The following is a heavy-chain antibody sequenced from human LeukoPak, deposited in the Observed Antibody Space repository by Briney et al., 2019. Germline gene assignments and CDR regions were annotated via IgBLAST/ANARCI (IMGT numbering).Heavy chain of an antibody. D-gene: IGHD3-3*01. CDR3: ARSDFWSGYRFDC. CDR1: GGSISGYY. J-gene: IGHJ4*02. Sequence: PSETLSLTCTVSGGSISGYYWSWIRQPAGKGLVWIGRFYTSGSTNYNPSLKSRVTMSVDTSKNQFSLKLSSVTAADTAVYYCARSDFWSGYRFDCWGQGTLVTVSS. CDR2: FYTSGST. V-gene: IGHV4-4*07.